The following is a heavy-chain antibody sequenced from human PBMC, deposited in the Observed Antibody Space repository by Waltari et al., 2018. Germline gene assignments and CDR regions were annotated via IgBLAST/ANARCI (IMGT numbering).Heavy chain of an antibody. D-gene: IGHD2-15*01. CDR1: GGTFSSYA. CDR2: IIPIFGTA. CDR3: ARGLGYCSGGSCYSGHY. Sequence: VQLVESGAEVKKPGSSVKVSCKASGGTFSSYAISWVRQAPGQGLEWMGGIIPIFGTANYAQKFQGRVTITTDESTSTAYMELSSLRSEDTAVYYCARGLGYCSGGSCYSGHYWGQGTLVTVSS. J-gene: IGHJ4*02. V-gene: IGHV1-69*01.